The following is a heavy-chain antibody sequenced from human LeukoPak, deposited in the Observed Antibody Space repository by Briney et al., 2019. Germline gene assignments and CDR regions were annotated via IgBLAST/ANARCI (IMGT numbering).Heavy chain of an antibody. CDR1: GFTFSSYG. D-gene: IGHD2-15*01. CDR3: ASGVVVAATRLGKYYYYYYYYMDV. J-gene: IGHJ6*03. Sequence: GGSLRLSCAASGFTFSSYGMSWVRQAPGKGLEWVSAISNSAGYTYYAASVKGRFTISRDNSKNTVSLQLNSLRAEDTAVYYCASGVVVAATRLGKYYYYYYYYMDVWGKGTTVTVSS. V-gene: IGHV3-23*01. CDR2: ISNSAGYT.